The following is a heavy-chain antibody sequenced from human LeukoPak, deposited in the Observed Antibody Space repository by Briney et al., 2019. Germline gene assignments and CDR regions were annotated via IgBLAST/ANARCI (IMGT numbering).Heavy chain of an antibody. CDR2: IDKDGKDI. J-gene: IGHJ4*02. Sequence: PGGSLRLSCAASGLSISNFWMHWVRQAPGKGLEWVAIIDKDGKDIKYVDSVKGRFTLSRDNAKNSVYLQMNSLRTEDTALYYCVTDGDKWKDFEYWGQGTLVTVSS. V-gene: IGHV3-7*01. D-gene: IGHD1-1*01. CDR1: GLSISNFW. CDR3: VTDGDKWKDFEY.